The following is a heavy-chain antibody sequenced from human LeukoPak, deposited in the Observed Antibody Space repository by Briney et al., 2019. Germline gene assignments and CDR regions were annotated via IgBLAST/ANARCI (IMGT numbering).Heavy chain of an antibody. CDR2: ISSSSSYI. Sequence: GGSLRLSCAASGFTFSSYSMNWVRQAPGKGLEWVSSISSSSSYIYHADSVKGRFTISRDNAKNSLYLQMNSLRAEDTAVYYCARDRSLVGDVWGKGTTVTVSS. J-gene: IGHJ6*04. V-gene: IGHV3-21*01. CDR1: GFTFSSYS. D-gene: IGHD2-2*01. CDR3: ARDRSLVGDV.